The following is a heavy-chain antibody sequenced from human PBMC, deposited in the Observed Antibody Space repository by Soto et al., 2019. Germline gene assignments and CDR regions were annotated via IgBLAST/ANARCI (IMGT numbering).Heavy chain of an antibody. CDR2: INAGNGNT. V-gene: IGHV1-3*01. D-gene: IGHD2-15*01. J-gene: IGHJ5*02. CDR3: ARAGGCSGGSCYPDNWFDP. CDR1: GYTFTSYA. Sequence: GASVKVSCKASGYTFTSYAMHWVRQAPGQRLEWMGWINAGNGNTKYSQKFQGRVTITRDTSASTAYMELSSLRSEDTAVYYCARAGGCSGGSCYPDNWFDPWGQGTLVTVSS.